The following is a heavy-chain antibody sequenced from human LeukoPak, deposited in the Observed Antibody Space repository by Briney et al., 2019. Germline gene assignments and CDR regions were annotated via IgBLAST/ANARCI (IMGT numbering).Heavy chain of an antibody. CDR1: GGSIRSTSYY. CDR2: ISYSGST. CDR3: ARHTGNFCYYYYMDV. D-gene: IGHD1-26*01. J-gene: IGHJ6*03. V-gene: IGHV4-39*07. Sequence: SETLSLTCTVSGGSIRSTSYYWGWIRQPPGKGLEWIGTISYSGSTYYNPSLKSRVTISVDTSKNQFSLKVSSVTAADTAVYYCARHTGNFCYYYYMDVWGKGTTVTVSS.